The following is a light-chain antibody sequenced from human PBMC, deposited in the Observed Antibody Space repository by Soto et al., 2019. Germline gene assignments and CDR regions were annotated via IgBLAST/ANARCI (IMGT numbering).Light chain of an antibody. J-gene: IGKJ1*01. CDR1: QSISVW. CDR2: KAS. V-gene: IGKV1-5*03. CDR3: QQYNSYSPT. Sequence: DIQMTQSPSTLSASXGGRVTITXXASQSISVWLAWYQQKAGKAPNLLIYKASRLESGVPSRFSGSGSETEFTLTISGLQPGDSATYYCQQYNSYSPTFGQGTKVDIK.